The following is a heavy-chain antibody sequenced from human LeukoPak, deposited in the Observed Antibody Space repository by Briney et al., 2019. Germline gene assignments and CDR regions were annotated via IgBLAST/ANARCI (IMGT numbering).Heavy chain of an antibody. CDR3: ARGGRVGPTFLFY. Sequence: PGGSLRLSCAASGFTFSDYYMNWIRQAPGKGLEWVSYISSSSSTIYYANSVKGRFTISRDNAKNSLYLQMNSLRAEDTAVYYCARGGRVGPTFLFYWGQGTLVTVSS. V-gene: IGHV3-11*01. CDR2: ISSSSSTI. D-gene: IGHD1-26*01. CDR1: GFTFSDYY. J-gene: IGHJ4*02.